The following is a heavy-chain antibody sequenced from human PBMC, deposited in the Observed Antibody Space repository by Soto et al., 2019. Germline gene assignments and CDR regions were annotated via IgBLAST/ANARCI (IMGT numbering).Heavy chain of an antibody. D-gene: IGHD6-19*01. CDR1: GFTFSSYA. Sequence: EVQLLESGGGLVQPGGSLRLSCAASGFTFSSYAMSWVRQAPGKGLEWVSGIKDGGGSTLYADSVKGRFTISRDNSKNTLDLQMNSLRAEDTALYYWGKVGGIGGWNGFDPWGLGTLVIVSS. V-gene: IGHV3-23*01. CDR2: IKDGGGST. CDR3: GKVGGIGGWNGFDP. J-gene: IGHJ5*02.